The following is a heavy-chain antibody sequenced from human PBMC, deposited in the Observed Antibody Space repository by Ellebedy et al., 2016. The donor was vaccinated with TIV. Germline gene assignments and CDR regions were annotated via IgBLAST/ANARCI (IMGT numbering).Heavy chain of an antibody. V-gene: IGHV3-23*01. CDR1: GFTFSTSA. CDR3: AKVHSAWYHDS. D-gene: IGHD6-19*01. Sequence: PGGSLRLSCVGSGFTFSTSAMTSVRQAPGTGLDWVSRFCSSCDCTCYAVSVKGRFTISRDNSKNTLYLQMSSLRADDTATYFCAKVHSAWYHDSWGRGTLVTVSS. CDR2: FCSSCDCT. J-gene: IGHJ4*02.